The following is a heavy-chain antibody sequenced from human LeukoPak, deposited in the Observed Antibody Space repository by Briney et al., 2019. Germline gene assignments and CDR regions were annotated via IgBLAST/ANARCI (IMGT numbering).Heavy chain of an antibody. CDR3: ATNILVRDIINWFDP. D-gene: IGHD3-10*01. CDR1: GYSFADYY. V-gene: IGHV1-2*02. CDR2: IKPDSGDT. Sequence: ASVKVSCKASGYSFADYYIHWVRQAPGQGLEWMGWIKPDSGDTRSAQKFQGRVTMTRDTSISTAYMELSRLRYDDTVVYYCATNILVRDIINWFDPWGQGTLVTVSS. J-gene: IGHJ5*02.